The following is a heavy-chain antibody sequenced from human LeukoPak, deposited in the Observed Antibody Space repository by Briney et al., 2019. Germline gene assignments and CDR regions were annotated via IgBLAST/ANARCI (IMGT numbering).Heavy chain of an antibody. Sequence: KPSGTLSLTCAVYGGSFSGYYWSWIRQPPGKGLEWIGEINHSGSTNYNPSLKSRVTISVDTSKNQFSLKLSSVTAADTAVYYCARRPYYYDSSGYRTWGQGTLVTVSS. CDR3: ARRPYYYDSSGYRT. J-gene: IGHJ5*02. CDR2: INHSGST. CDR1: GGSFSGYY. V-gene: IGHV4-34*01. D-gene: IGHD3-22*01.